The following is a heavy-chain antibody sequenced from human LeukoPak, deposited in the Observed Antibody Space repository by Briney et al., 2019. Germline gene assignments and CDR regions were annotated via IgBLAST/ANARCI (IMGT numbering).Heavy chain of an antibody. CDR1: GFDFSGFY. Sequence: GVSLRLSCAASGFDFSGFYMHWVRQASGRGLEWVGLIRSKPSSYTTVYAASVKGRFTISRDDSKNTAYLQMNSLKAEDTAVYYCTRQDCSGGSCSYVDYWGQGTLVTVPS. CDR2: IRSKPSSYTT. D-gene: IGHD2-15*01. CDR3: TRQDCSGGSCSYVDY. V-gene: IGHV3-73*01. J-gene: IGHJ4*02.